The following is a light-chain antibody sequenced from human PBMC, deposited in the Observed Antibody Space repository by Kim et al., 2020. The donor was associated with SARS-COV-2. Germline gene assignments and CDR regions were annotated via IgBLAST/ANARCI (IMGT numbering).Light chain of an antibody. V-gene: IGLV2-23*02. CDR3: YSFAFSCYV. Sequence: QSALTQPASVSGSPGQSITISCTGSRSDVGNYNLVSWYQQHPGKAPKLNIYEVTKRPSGLSDRFSGSKSGNTSSLTISGLQAEDEADYYCYSFAFSCYVFGTGTKVTVL. J-gene: IGLJ1*01. CDR2: EVT. CDR1: RSDVGNYNL.